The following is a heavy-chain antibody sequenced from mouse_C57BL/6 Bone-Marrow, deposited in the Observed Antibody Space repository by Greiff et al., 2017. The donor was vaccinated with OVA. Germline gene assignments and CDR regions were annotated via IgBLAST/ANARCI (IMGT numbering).Heavy chain of an antibody. J-gene: IGHJ4*01. V-gene: IGHV3-3*01. CDR3: AMSKSSKGYYAMDY. D-gene: IGHD1-1*01. Sequence: EVKLVESGPSLVRPSQTLSLTCTVTGFSINSYCFWFVIRQFPGNNLEYIGYTFYGGITYYNPSLESRTSITRDTSKNQFSRKLRSVTTEDTATYYCAMSKSSKGYYAMDYWGQGTSVTVSS. CDR1: GFSINSYCF. CDR2: TFYGGIT.